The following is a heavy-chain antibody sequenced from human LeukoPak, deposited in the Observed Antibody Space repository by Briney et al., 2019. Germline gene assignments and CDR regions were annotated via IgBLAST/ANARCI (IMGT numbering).Heavy chain of an antibody. CDR3: ARDREAAGGDWFDP. V-gene: IGHV4-30-4*01. CDR1: GVSTSVGDYY. CDR2: IYYSGST. Sequence: PSETLSLTCSVSGVSTSVGDYYWTWIRQPPGKGLEWIGYIYYSGSTYYNPSLKSRVTISVDTSKNQFSLKLSSVTAADTAVYYCARDREAAGGDWFDPWGQGTLVTVSS. D-gene: IGHD6-13*01. J-gene: IGHJ5*02.